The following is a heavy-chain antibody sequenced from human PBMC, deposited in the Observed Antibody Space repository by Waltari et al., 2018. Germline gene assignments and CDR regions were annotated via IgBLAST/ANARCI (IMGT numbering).Heavy chain of an antibody. CDR1: GGSISSSSYY. J-gene: IGHJ5*02. D-gene: IGHD3-16*01. CDR3: ARGRRSNWFDP. Sequence: QLQLQESGPGLVQPSETLSLTCTVSGGSISSSSYYWGWIRQPPGKGLEWIGSIYYRGSTSYNPSLKSRVTLSVDTSKNQFSLKLSSVTAADTAVYYCARGRRSNWFDPWGQGTLVTVSS. CDR2: IYYRGST. V-gene: IGHV4-39*07.